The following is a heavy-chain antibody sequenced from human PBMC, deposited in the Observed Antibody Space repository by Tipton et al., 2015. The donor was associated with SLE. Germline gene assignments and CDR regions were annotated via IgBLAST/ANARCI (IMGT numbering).Heavy chain of an antibody. Sequence: TLSLTCAVYGGSFSVYYWSWIRQPPGKGLEWIGEINHSGSTNYNPSLKSRVTISVDTSKNQFSLKLSSVTAADTAVYYCAREAVAGYFDYWGQGTLVTVSS. V-gene: IGHV4-34*01. CDR1: GGSFSVYY. J-gene: IGHJ4*02. CDR2: INHSGST. D-gene: IGHD6-19*01. CDR3: AREAVAGYFDY.